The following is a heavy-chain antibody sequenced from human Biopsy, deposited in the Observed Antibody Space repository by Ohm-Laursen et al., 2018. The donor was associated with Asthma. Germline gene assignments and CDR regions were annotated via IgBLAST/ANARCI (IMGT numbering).Heavy chain of an antibody. CDR1: GGSFSNFA. J-gene: IGHJ4*02. Sequence: SSVKVSCKASGGSFSNFAFSWVRQAPGHGLEWMGTILTKFDITSYAEKFQGRVTITADKSTSTTYMELSRLRSEDTAVHYCARSYDTDSYPVLVLDYWGQGTLVTVSS. D-gene: IGHD3-22*01. V-gene: IGHV1-69*04. CDR2: ILTKFDIT. CDR3: ARSYDTDSYPVLVLDY.